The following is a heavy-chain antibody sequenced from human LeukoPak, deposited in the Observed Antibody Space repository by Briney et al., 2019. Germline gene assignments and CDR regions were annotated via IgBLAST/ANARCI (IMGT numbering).Heavy chain of an antibody. CDR3: ARDVLYCRSTSCFDAFDI. CDR1: GYTFTSYG. D-gene: IGHD2-2*01. J-gene: IGHJ3*02. CDR2: ISAYNGNT. Sequence: ASVKVSCKASGYTFTSYGISWVRQAPGQGLEWMGWISAYNGNTNYAQKPQGRVTMTTDTSTSTAYMEMRSLRSDDTAVYYCARDVLYCRSTSCFDAFDIWGQGTMVTVSS. V-gene: IGHV1-18*01.